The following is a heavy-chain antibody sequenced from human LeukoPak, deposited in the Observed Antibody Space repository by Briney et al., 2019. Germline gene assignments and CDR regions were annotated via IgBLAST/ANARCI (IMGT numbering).Heavy chain of an antibody. Sequence: ASVKVSCMVSGYTLTELSMHWVRQAPGKGLEWVGGFDPEDGETIYAQKFQGRVTMTEDTSTDTAYMELSSLRSEDTAVYYCARDYCSSTSCLFDYWGQGTLVTVSS. CDR3: ARDYCSSTSCLFDY. CDR2: FDPEDGET. D-gene: IGHD2-2*01. CDR1: GYTLTELS. J-gene: IGHJ4*02. V-gene: IGHV1-24*01.